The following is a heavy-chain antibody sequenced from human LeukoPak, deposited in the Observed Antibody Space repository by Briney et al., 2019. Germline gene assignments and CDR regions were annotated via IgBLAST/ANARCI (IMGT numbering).Heavy chain of an antibody. D-gene: IGHD3-9*01. Sequence: GGSLGLPCAASGFTFSSYAMHWVRQAPGKGLEWVAVISYDGSNKYYADSVKGRFTISRDNSKNTLYLQMNSLRAEDTAVYYCARDLLLVGYYYYGMDVWGQGTTVTVSS. CDR1: GFTFSSYA. CDR3: ARDLLLVGYYYYGMDV. V-gene: IGHV3-30-3*01. CDR2: ISYDGSNK. J-gene: IGHJ6*02.